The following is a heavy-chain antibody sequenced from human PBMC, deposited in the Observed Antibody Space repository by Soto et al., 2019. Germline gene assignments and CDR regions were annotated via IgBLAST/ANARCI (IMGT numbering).Heavy chain of an antibody. J-gene: IGHJ4*02. Sequence: QVQLVQSGAEVKKPGSSVKVSCKASGGTFSTYAISWVRQAPGQGLEWMGGIIPIFGTTNYAQKFPGRVTITADESTSTAYMELSSLRSEDTAVYYCARDRALTTMTTLDYWGQGTLVTVSS. CDR1: GGTFSTYA. D-gene: IGHD4-17*01. CDR2: IIPIFGTT. CDR3: ARDRALTTMTTLDY. V-gene: IGHV1-69*12.